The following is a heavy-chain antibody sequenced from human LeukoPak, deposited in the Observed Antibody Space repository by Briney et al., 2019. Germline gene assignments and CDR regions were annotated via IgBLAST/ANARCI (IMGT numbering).Heavy chain of an antibody. D-gene: IGHD2-2*01. J-gene: IGHJ6*03. CDR1: GGSISSYY. CDR3: ARATGVVPAAMYYYYYMDV. Sequence: PSETLSLTCTVSGGSISSYYWSWIRQPPGKGLEWIGYIYYSGSTNYNPSLKSRVTISVDRSKNQFSLKLSSVTAADTAVYYCARATGVVPAAMYYYYYMDVWGKGTTVTVSS. V-gene: IGHV4-59*12. CDR2: IYYSGST.